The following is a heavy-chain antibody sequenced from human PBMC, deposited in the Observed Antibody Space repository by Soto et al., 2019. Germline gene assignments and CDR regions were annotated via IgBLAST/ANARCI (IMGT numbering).Heavy chain of an antibody. V-gene: IGHV4-34*01. J-gene: IGHJ5*02. D-gene: IGHD2-15*01. CDR3: ARGRIVVVVAATIKGGWFDP. CDR1: GGSFSGYY. Sequence: QVQLQQWGAGLLKPSETLSLTCAVYGGSFSGYYWSWIRQPPGKGLEWIGEINHSGSTNYNPSLKSRVTISVDTSKNQFSLKLSSVTAADTAVYYCARGRIVVVVAATIKGGWFDPWGQGTLVTVSS. CDR2: INHSGST.